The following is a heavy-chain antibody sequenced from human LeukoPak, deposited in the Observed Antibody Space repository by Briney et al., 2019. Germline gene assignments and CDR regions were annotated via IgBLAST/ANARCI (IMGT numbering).Heavy chain of an antibody. CDR3: AIPSKKDIVVVPH. CDR1: GYTFTSYA. J-gene: IGHJ4*02. Sequence: ASVKVSFTASGYTFTSYAMHWVRQAPGQRLEWMGWINAGNGNTKYSQKFQGRVTITRDTSASTAYMELSSLRSEDTAVYYCAIPSKKDIVVVPHWGQGTLVTVSS. V-gene: IGHV1-3*01. D-gene: IGHD2-2*01. CDR2: INAGNGNT.